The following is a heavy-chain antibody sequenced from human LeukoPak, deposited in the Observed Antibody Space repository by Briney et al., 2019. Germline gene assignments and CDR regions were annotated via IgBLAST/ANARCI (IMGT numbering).Heavy chain of an antibody. Sequence: ASVTVSFKASGYTFTSYAMHWVRQAPGQRLEWMGWINAGNGNTKYSQKFQGRVTITRDTSASTAYMELSSLRSEDTAVYYCARVVGYSSGWYGVWGQGTLVTVSS. J-gene: IGHJ4*02. CDR2: INAGNGNT. V-gene: IGHV1-3*01. CDR1: GYTFTSYA. D-gene: IGHD6-19*01. CDR3: ARVVGYSSGWYGV.